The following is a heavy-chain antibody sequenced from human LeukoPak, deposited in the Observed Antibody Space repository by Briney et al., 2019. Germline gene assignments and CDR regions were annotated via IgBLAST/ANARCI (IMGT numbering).Heavy chain of an antibody. CDR3: AREYCSSTSCSNY. V-gene: IGHV1-69*01. D-gene: IGHD2-2*01. CDR2: IIPIFGTA. Sequence: SVKVSCKASGGTFSSYAISWVRQAPGQGLEWMGGIIPIFGTANYAQKFQGRVTITADESTSTAYMELSSLRSEDTAVYYCAREYCSSTSCSNYWSQRTLVTVSS. CDR1: GGTFSSYA. J-gene: IGHJ4*02.